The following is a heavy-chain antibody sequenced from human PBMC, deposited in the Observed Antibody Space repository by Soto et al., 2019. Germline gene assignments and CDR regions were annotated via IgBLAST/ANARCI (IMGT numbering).Heavy chain of an antibody. CDR1: GGSISSYY. J-gene: IGHJ4*02. CDR3: ARVLVVVPAATFDY. Sequence: SETLSLTCTVSGGSISSYYWSWIRQPPGKGLEWIGYIYYSGSTNYNPSLKSRVTISVDTSKNQFSLKLSSVTAADTAVYYCARVLVVVPAATFDYWGQGTLVTVSS. V-gene: IGHV4-59*01. D-gene: IGHD2-2*01. CDR2: IYYSGST.